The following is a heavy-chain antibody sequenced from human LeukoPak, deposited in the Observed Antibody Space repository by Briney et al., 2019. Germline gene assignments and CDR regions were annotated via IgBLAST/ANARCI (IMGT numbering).Heavy chain of an antibody. V-gene: IGHV4-39*01. Sequence: PSETLSLTCTVSGGSISSSSYYWGWIRQPPGKGLEWIGSIYYSGSTYYNPSLKSRVTISVDTSKNQFSLKLSPVTAADTAVYYCARQVRVPRPYYYMDVWGTGTTVTISS. J-gene: IGHJ6*03. CDR1: GGSISSSSYY. CDR2: IYYSGST. D-gene: IGHD4-11*01. CDR3: ARQVRVPRPYYYMDV.